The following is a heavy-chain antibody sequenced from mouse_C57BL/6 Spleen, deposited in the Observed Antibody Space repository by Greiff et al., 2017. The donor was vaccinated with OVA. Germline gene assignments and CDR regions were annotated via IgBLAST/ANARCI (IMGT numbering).Heavy chain of an antibody. CDR3: ARYRTGRAMDY. D-gene: IGHD4-1*01. Sequence: VHPVASGGGSVQPGGSLSLFCAASGFPLTDHHMSWVRQPPGKALEWLGFIRNKANGYTTEYSAYVKGRFTISRDNSQSILYLQMNALRAEDSATYYYARYRTGRAMDYWGQGTSVTVSS. J-gene: IGHJ4*01. V-gene: IGHV7-3*01. CDR2: IRNKANGYTT. CDR1: GFPLTDHH.